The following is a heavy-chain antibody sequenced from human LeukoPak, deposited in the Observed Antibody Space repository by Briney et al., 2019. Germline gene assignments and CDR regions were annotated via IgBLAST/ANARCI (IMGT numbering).Heavy chain of an antibody. CDR1: GGSISSSSYY. V-gene: IGHV4-39*01. CDR3: ARRAISGFADY. CDR2: IYYSGST. Sequence: PSETLPLTCTVSGGSISSSSYYWGWIRQPPGKGLEWIGSIYYSGSTYYNPSLKSRVTISVDTSKNQFSLKLSSVTAADTAVYYCARRAISGFADYWGQGTLVTVSS. D-gene: IGHD3-3*01. J-gene: IGHJ4*02.